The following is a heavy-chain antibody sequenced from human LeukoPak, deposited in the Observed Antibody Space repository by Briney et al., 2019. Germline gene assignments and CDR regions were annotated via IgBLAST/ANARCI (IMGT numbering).Heavy chain of an antibody. D-gene: IGHD3-10*01. CDR1: GGTFSSYA. CDR2: IIPIFGTA. V-gene: IGHV1-69*13. J-gene: IGHJ4*02. Sequence: ASVKVSCKASGGTFSSYAISWVRQAPGQGLEWMGGIIPIFGTANYAQKFQGRVTITADESTSTAYMELSSLRSEDTAVYYCARSGGYYYGSGSYSTFDYWGQGTLVTVSS. CDR3: ARSGGYYYGSGSYSTFDY.